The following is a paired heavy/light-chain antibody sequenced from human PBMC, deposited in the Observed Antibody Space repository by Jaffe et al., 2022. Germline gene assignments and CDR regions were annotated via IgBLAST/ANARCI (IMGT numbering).Heavy chain of an antibody. J-gene: IGHJ3*02. CDR3: AKNVRLGATRGVTYDI. Sequence: EVQLVESGGGLVQPGGSLRLSCAASGFTFNDPYMDWVRQAPGKGLEWVGRIRDTAHSYTTEYAASVKGRFTISRDDSKNSLYLQMTSLRAEDTAMYYCAKNVRLGATRGVTYDIWGQGTMVTVSS. CDR1: GFTFNDPY. V-gene: IGHV3-72*01. D-gene: IGHD1-26*01. CDR2: IRDTAHSYTT.
Light chain of an antibody. J-gene: IGKJ4*01. CDR1: QGISNY. CDR3: QQSNSYPLT. V-gene: IGKV1-9*01. CDR2: VAS. Sequence: DIQLTQSPSFLSASVGDRVTITCRASQGISNYLTWYQQKPGKAPKLLIYVASTLQSGVPSRFSGSGSGTEFTLTISSLQPEDFATYYCQQSNSYPLTFGGGTKVEIK.